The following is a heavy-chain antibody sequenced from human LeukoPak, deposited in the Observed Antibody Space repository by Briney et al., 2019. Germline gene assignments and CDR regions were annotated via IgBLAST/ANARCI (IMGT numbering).Heavy chain of an antibody. CDR2: ISDSGHGT. V-gene: IGHV3-23*01. D-gene: IGHD1/OR15-1a*01. J-gene: IGHJ4*02. Sequence: GGSLRLSCAASGFTFNNYGMAWVRPVLGKGLEWVSAISDSGHGTYYADSVKGRFTISRDNSKNTLYLQMSSLRAEDTAIYYCAKESGATWNIDSWGQGTLVTVSS. CDR1: GFTFNNYG. CDR3: AKESGATWNIDS.